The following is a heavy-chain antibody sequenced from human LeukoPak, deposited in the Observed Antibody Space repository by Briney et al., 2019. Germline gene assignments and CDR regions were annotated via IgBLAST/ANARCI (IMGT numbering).Heavy chain of an antibody. Sequence: QAGGSLRLSCAASGFTLINYAMSWVRQAPGEGPEWASGTSSNGGTTYYADSVKGRFTVSRDNSKNTLYLQMNSLRAEDTAVYYCAKDPQYYYNSGGYYFDYFDSWGQGTLVAVSS. J-gene: IGHJ4*02. CDR3: AKDPQYYYNSGGYYFDYFDS. V-gene: IGHV3-23*01. D-gene: IGHD3-22*01. CDR1: GFTLINYA. CDR2: TSSNGGTT.